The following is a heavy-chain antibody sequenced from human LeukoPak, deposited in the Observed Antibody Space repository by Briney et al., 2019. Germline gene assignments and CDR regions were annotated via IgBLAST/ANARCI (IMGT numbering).Heavy chain of an antibody. J-gene: IGHJ5*02. CDR2: IYPGDSDT. D-gene: IGHD6-13*01. CDR3: ARFGSSWYYWFDP. Sequence: GESLEISCKGSGYSFTNYWIGWVRQMPGKGLEWMGIIYPGDSDTRYSPSFEGQVTFSVDKSISTAYLQWGSLKASDTAMYYCARFGSSWYYWFDPWGQGTLVTVSS. V-gene: IGHV5-51*01. CDR1: GYSFTNYW.